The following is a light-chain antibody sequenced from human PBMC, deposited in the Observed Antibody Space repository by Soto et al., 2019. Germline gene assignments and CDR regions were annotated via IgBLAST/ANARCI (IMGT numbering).Light chain of an antibody. CDR2: AAS. Sequence: DIVLTQSPGTLSLSPGERATLSCRASQSVGSNYLAWYQQRPGQAPRLLIYAASSRATDIPDRFSGSGSGTDFSLTISRLEPEDFAVYYCQQYGSSPLTFGQGTKLEIK. J-gene: IGKJ2*01. CDR3: QQYGSSPLT. CDR1: QSVGSNY. V-gene: IGKV3-20*01.